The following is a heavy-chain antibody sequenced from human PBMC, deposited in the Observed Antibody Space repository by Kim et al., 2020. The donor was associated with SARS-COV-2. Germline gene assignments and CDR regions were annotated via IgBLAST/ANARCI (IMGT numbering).Heavy chain of an antibody. CDR2: ISGSGGST. CDR3: AKALEPGYSYGEMVDY. V-gene: IGHV3-23*01. CDR1: GFTFSSYA. J-gene: IGHJ4*02. D-gene: IGHD5-18*01. Sequence: GESLKISCAASGFTFSSYAMSWVRQAPGKGLEWVSAISGSGGSTYYADSVKGRFTISRDNSKNTLYLQMNSLRAEDTAVYYCAKALEPGYSYGEMVDYWGQGTLVTVSS.